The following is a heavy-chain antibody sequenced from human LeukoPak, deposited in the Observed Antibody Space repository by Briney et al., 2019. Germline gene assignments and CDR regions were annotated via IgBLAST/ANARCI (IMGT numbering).Heavy chain of an antibody. Sequence: GGSLRLSCAASGFTFDDYAMHWVRQAPGKGLEWVSGISWNSGSIGYADSVKGRFTVSRDNAKNSLYLQTNSLRAEDTALYYCAGYGGNRGPFDYWGQGTLVTVSS. CDR1: GFTFDDYA. V-gene: IGHV3-9*01. CDR3: AGYGGNRGPFDY. D-gene: IGHD4-23*01. CDR2: ISWNSGSI. J-gene: IGHJ4*02.